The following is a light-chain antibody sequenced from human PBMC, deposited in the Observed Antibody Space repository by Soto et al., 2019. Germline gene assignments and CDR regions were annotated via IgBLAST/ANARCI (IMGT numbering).Light chain of an antibody. CDR1: SSSVGSNT. Sequence: QSALTQPPSASGTPGQRVTISCSGSSSSVGSNTVNWYQRLAGTAPKLLIYSNEQRPSGVPDRFSGSKSGTSASLAISGLQSDDEAVYYCVPWDDGLTGVIFGGGTKLTVL. J-gene: IGLJ2*01. V-gene: IGLV1-44*01. CDR3: VPWDDGLTGVI. CDR2: SNE.